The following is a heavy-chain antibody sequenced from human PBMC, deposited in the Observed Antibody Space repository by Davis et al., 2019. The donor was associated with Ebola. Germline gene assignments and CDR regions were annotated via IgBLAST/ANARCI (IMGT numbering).Heavy chain of an antibody. Sequence: ASVKVSCKASGYTFTSYAMHWVRQAPGQRLEWMGWINAGNGNTKYSQKFQGRVTITRDTSASTAYMELSSLRSDDTAVYYCARGRRVPVGMDVWGQGTTVTVSS. D-gene: IGHD2-2*01. J-gene: IGHJ6*02. CDR3: ARGRRVPVGMDV. CDR2: INAGNGNT. CDR1: GYTFTSYA. V-gene: IGHV1-3*01.